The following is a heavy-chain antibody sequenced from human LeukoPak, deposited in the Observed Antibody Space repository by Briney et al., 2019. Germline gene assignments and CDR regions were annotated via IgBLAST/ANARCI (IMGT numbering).Heavy chain of an antibody. Sequence: PSGTLSLTCTVSGASISGYYWSWIRQPPGKGLEWIGYGYYTGSTNYNPSLESRVTISVDMSRNRFSLKLSSVTAADTAVYYCARDLVRGVGDAFDIWGLGTMVTVSS. V-gene: IGHV4-59*12. CDR1: GASISGYY. D-gene: IGHD3-10*01. CDR3: ARDLVRGVGDAFDI. CDR2: GYYTGST. J-gene: IGHJ3*02.